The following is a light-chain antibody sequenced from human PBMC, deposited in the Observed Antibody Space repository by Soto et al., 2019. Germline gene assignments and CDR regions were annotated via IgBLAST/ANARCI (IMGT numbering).Light chain of an antibody. Sequence: EIVLTQSPGTLSLSPGERATLSCRASQSVSSNYLTWYQQKPGQAPRLLIYGASCRATGIPDRFSGSGSGTDFTLTISGLEPEDFAVYYCQHYGGSLYTFGQGTKLEIK. V-gene: IGKV3-20*01. CDR2: GAS. J-gene: IGKJ2*01. CDR1: QSVSSNY. CDR3: QHYGGSLYT.